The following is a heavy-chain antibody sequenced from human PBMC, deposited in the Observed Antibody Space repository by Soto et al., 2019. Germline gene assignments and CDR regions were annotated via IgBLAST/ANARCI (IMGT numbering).Heavy chain of an antibody. CDR1: GFIFSSYG. CDR3: ARRAYGDYGMDV. J-gene: IGHJ6*02. D-gene: IGHD4-17*01. CDR2: IWWDGSNS. Sequence: PXGSRRLTCAAPGFIFSSYGRHWVRQAPGKGLDWVAVIWWDGSNSYYADSMQGRFTISRDNSKNTLYLQMDSLRAEDTGVYYCARRAYGDYGMDVWGHGTTVTVSS. V-gene: IGHV3-33*01.